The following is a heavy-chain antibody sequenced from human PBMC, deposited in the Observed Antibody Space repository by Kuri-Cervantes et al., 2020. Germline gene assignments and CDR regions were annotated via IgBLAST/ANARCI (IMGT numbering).Heavy chain of an antibody. D-gene: IGHD3-3*01. CDR1: GFTFSSYA. J-gene: IGHJ4*02. CDR3: TTAIYDFWSGYYTLDY. Sequence: GGSLRLSCAASGFTFSSYAMHWVRQAPGKGLEWVAVISYDGSNKYYADSVKGRFTISRDNSKNTLYLQMNSLKTEDTAVYYCTTAIYDFWSGYYTLDYWGQGTLVTVSS. CDR2: ISYDGSNK. V-gene: IGHV3-30-3*01.